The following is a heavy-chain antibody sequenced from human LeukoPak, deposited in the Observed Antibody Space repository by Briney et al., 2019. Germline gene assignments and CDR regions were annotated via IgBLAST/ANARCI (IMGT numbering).Heavy chain of an antibody. V-gene: IGHV4-30-2*01. CDR1: GGSISSGGYS. J-gene: IGHJ4*02. CDR3: ARGRRSVGGKRYFDY. CDR2: INHSGSS. Sequence: PSQTLTLTCAVSGGSISSGGYSWTCISQPPGKGLEWIGEINHSGSSNNNPSLKGRVTISVDTPENQFSLKMKYVTAADTAVYYCARGRRSVGGKRYFDYWGQGTLVTVSS. D-gene: IGHD1-26*01.